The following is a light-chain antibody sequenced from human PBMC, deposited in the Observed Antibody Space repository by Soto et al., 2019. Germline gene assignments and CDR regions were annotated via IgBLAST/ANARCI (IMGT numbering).Light chain of an antibody. CDR1: SRDVGAYDY. CDR3: CSYADGSMYF. Sequence: QSVLTQPASVAGSPGQSITISCTGTSRDVGAYDYVSWYLQYPDKAPQLLIYYVDHRPSGVSSRFSGSKSGNTASLTISGLQAEDEGDYYCCSYADGSMYFFGTGTKVTV. J-gene: IGLJ1*01. V-gene: IGLV2-14*03. CDR2: YVD.